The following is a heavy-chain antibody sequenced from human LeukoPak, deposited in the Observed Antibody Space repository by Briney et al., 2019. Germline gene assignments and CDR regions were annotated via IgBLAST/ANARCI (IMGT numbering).Heavy chain of an antibody. J-gene: IGHJ5*02. Sequence: PGGSLRLSCAASGFTFSSYGMHWVRQAPGKGLEWVAFIRYDGSNKYYADSVKGRFTISRDNSKNTLYLQMNSLRAEDTAVYYCAIDLEWLLYGNWFDPWGQGTLVTVSS. CDR2: IRYDGSNK. CDR3: AIDLEWLLYGNWFDP. D-gene: IGHD3-3*01. CDR1: GFTFSSYG. V-gene: IGHV3-30*02.